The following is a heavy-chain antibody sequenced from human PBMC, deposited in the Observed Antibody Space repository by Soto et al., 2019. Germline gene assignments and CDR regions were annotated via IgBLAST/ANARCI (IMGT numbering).Heavy chain of an antibody. D-gene: IGHD6-19*01. CDR3: ARDDGIAVAGEPH. J-gene: IGHJ4*02. Sequence: GGSLRLSCAASGFTFSDYYMSWIRQAPGKGLEWVSYISSSSSYTNYADSVKGRFTISRDNAKNSLYLQMNSLRAEDTAVYYCARDDGIAVAGEPHWGQGTLVTVSS. CDR2: ISSSSSYT. V-gene: IGHV3-11*06. CDR1: GFTFSDYY.